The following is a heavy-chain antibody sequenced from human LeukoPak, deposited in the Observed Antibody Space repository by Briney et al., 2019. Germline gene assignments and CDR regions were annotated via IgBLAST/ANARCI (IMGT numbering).Heavy chain of an antibody. J-gene: IGHJ4*02. CDR3: ARGPDYGEYLY. Sequence: GRPLRLSCAASGFTFSSYAMHGVRQAPGKGVEWVAVISYDGSNKYYADSVKGRFTISRHNSKHTLYLQMNSLRAEATAVYYSARGPDYGEYLYWGQGTLVTVSS. CDR2: ISYDGSNK. CDR1: GFTFSSYA. D-gene: IGHD4-17*01. V-gene: IGHV3-30*04.